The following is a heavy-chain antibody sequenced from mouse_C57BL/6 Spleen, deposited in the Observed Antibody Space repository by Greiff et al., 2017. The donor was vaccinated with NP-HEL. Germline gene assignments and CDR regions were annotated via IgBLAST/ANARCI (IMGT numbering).Heavy chain of an antibody. CDR2: IHPSDSDT. V-gene: IGHV1-74*01. CDR1: GYTFTSYW. D-gene: IGHD2-5*01. CDR3: AIGLYYSNYEPY. Sequence: QVQLKQPGAELVKPGASVKVSCKASGYTFTSYWMHWVKQRPGQGLEWIGRIHPSDSDTNYNQKFKGKATLTVDKSSSTAYMQLSSLTSEDSAVCYWAIGLYYSNYEPYWGQGTTLTVSS. J-gene: IGHJ2*01.